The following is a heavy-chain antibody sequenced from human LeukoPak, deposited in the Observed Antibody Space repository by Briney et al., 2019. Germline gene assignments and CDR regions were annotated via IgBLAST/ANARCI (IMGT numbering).Heavy chain of an antibody. D-gene: IGHD6-19*01. CDR1: GGSIDSTNW. CDR2: IHHDGRI. V-gene: IGHV4/OR15-8*01. Sequence: SETLSLTCDVSGGSIDSTNWWNWVRQPPGKGLEWIGEIHHDGRINYNPSLKSRVTLSVDKSKNQFSLRLNSVTAADTAMYYCARVKGQWLDFDYWGQGTLVTVSS. CDR3: ARVKGQWLDFDY. J-gene: IGHJ4*02.